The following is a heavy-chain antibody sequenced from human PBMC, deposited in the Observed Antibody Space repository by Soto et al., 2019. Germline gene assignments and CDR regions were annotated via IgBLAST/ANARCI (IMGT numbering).Heavy chain of an antibody. CDR1: GDSVSRGSYH. V-gene: IGHV4-61*01. D-gene: IGHD7-27*01. CDR2: KPYTGSP. Sequence: SETLSLTCSVSGDSVSRGSYHWSWIRQPPGKGLEWIGFKPYTGSPDYNPSLKGRVVISIDRSKNQFSLKLSSVTATDTAVYFCAKVGWGGDSWGQGTLVTVSS. CDR3: AKVGWGGDS. J-gene: IGHJ4*02.